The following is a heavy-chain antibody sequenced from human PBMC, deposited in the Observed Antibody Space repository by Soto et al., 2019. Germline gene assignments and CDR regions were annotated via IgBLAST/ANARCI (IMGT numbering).Heavy chain of an antibody. D-gene: IGHD3-3*02. Sequence: EVQVVESGGGLAQPGGSLRLSCVVSGFSLTNYWMHWVRQTPGKGLVWVSRIKSDGSGTIYADSVKGRFTISRDNAKNTLYLQMDRLRAEDTALYYCARDSTKWSFDLWGRGTLVTVSS. V-gene: IGHV3-74*01. CDR2: IKSDGSGT. CDR1: GFSLTNYW. J-gene: IGHJ2*01. CDR3: ARDSTKWSFDL.